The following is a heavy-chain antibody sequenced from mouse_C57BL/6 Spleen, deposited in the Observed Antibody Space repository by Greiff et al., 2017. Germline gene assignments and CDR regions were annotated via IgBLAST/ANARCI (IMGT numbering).Heavy chain of an antibody. CDR2: INPSSGYT. V-gene: IGHV1-7*01. D-gene: IGHD1-1*01. Sequence: VQLQQSGAELAKPGASVKLSCTASGYTFTSYWMHWVKQRPGQGLEWIGYINPSSGYTKYNQKFKDKATLTADKSSSTAYMQLSSLTNEDSAVYYCARRTTVVPYAMDYWGQGTSVTVSS. CDR3: ARRTTVVPYAMDY. CDR1: GYTFTSYW. J-gene: IGHJ4*01.